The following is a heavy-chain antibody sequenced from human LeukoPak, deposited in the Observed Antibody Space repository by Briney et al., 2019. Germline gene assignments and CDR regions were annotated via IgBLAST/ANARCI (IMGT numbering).Heavy chain of an antibody. CDR2: MNQDGSEK. D-gene: IGHD1-1*01. CDR3: ARDRVPNTYDY. J-gene: IGHJ4*02. CDR1: GFTFSRYW. Sequence: GGSLRLTCAVSGFTFSRYWLGWVSQAPVKGLEWVANMNQDGSEKYYVESVKCRFIISRDNAKNSLYLQMNSLRVDDTAVYYCARDRVPNTYDYWGQGTLVTVSS. V-gene: IGHV3-7*01.